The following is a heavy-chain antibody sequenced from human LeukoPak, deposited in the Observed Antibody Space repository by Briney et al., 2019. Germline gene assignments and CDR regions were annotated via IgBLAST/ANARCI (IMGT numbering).Heavy chain of an antibody. V-gene: IGHV4-4*07. CDR1: GGSISSYY. D-gene: IGHD2-15*01. Sequence: SETLSLTCTVSGGSISSYYWSWIRQPAGKGLEWIGRIYTSGSTNYNPSLKSRVTISVDTSKNQFSLKLSSVTAADTAVYYCARHTINCSGGSCYPRYFDYWGQGTLVTVSS. J-gene: IGHJ4*02. CDR2: IYTSGST. CDR3: ARHTINCSGGSCYPRYFDY.